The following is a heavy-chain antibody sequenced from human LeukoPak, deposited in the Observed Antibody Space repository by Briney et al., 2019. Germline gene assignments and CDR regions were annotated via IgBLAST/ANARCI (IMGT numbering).Heavy chain of an antibody. D-gene: IGHD3-9*01. CDR1: GFTFSDYY. CDR2: ISSSGSTI. CDR3: ARCGFDWLPSY. J-gene: IGHJ4*02. Sequence: GGSLGLSCAASGFTFSDYYMSWIRQAPGKGLEWVSYISSSGSTIYYAGSVKGRFTISRDNAKNSLYLQMNSLRAEDTAVYYCARCGFDWLPSYWGQGTLVTVSS. V-gene: IGHV3-11*01.